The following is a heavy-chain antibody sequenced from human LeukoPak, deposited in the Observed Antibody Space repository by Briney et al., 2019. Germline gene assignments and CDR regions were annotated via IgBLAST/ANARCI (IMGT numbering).Heavy chain of an antibody. CDR1: GFTFSSYS. CDR2: ISSTSSYI. Sequence: GRSLRLSCAASGFTFSSYSMTWVRQAPGKGLESVSSISSTSSYIYYADSVKGRFTISRDNAKNSLYLQMNSLRAEDTAVYYCARVGTYCSSTSCYPQTDYWGQGTLVTVSS. D-gene: IGHD2-2*01. CDR3: ARVGTYCSSTSCYPQTDY. J-gene: IGHJ4*02. V-gene: IGHV3-21*01.